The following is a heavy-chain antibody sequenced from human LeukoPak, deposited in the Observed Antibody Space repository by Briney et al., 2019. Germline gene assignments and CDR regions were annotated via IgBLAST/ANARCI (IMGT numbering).Heavy chain of an antibody. CDR2: ISSSSSYI. V-gene: IGHV3-21*01. Sequence: GGSLRLSCEASGFTFSAYAMTWVRQAPGKGLEWVSSISSSSSYIYYADSVKGRFTISRDNAKNSLYLQMNSLRAEDTAVYYCARDGSLSDYSRREDYYYGMDVWGQGTTVTVSS. CDR1: GFTFSAYA. J-gene: IGHJ6*02. CDR3: ARDGSLSDYSRREDYYYGMDV. D-gene: IGHD6-13*01.